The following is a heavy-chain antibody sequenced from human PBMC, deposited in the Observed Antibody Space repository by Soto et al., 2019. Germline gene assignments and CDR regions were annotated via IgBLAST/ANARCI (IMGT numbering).Heavy chain of an antibody. CDR1: GYSFTSYW. J-gene: IGHJ6*02. CDR2: IYPGDSDT. V-gene: IGHV5-51*01. CDR3: ARRGKSGSYFSAYYYYGMDV. Sequence: PGESLKISCKGSGYSFTSYWIGWVRQMPGKGLEWMGIIYPGDSDTRYSPSFQGQVTISADKSISTAYLQWSSLKASDTAMYYCARRGKSGSYFSAYYYYGMDVWGQGTTVTVSS. D-gene: IGHD1-26*01.